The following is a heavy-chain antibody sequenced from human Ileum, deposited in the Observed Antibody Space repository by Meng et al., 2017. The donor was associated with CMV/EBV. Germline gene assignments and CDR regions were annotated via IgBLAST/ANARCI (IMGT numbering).Heavy chain of an antibody. D-gene: IGHD3-3*01. V-gene: IGHV3-7*01. J-gene: IGHJ6*02. CDR2: IKEDGSEK. CDR3: ARVQISAFWSGSYYGMDV. CDR1: GFTFSNYW. Sequence: GESLKISCGASGFTFSNYWMNWVRQVPGKGLEWVAIIKEDGSEKYYLDSVKGRFTISRDNAKNSMYLQMHSLSAEDTAMYYCARVQISAFWSGSYYGMDVWGQGTTVTVS.